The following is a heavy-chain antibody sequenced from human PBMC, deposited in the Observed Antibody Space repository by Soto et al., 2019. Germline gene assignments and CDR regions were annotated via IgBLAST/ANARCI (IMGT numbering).Heavy chain of an antibody. CDR2: ISDDGSRT. J-gene: IGHJ5*01. CDR1: GFTFNTFE. V-gene: IGHV3-23*01. CDR3: VKGGWLDF. D-gene: IGHD3-16*01. Sequence: PGGSLRLSCAASGFTFNTFEMSWVRQAPWRGLEWVSFISDDGSRTYYADAVKGRFTISRDNSKYTLYLQMNSLTVEDTAVYACVKGGWLDFWGQGTLVTVSS.